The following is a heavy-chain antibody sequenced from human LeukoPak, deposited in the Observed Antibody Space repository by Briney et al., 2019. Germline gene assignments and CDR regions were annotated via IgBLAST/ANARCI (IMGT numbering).Heavy chain of an antibody. D-gene: IGHD3-10*01. CDR1: GFSVTNTL. CDR2: IYIDART. J-gene: IGHJ5*02. CDR3: VRDRAGTQSWVEFDL. V-gene: IGHV3-66*02. Sequence: GGSLTLTCTLSGFSVTNTLIDWVRQAPGKGPEWVALIYIDARTVYADSVKGRFTISRDNSKNMVYLQMNSLRSEDTALYYCVRDRAGTQSWVEFDLWGQGTLVTDSS.